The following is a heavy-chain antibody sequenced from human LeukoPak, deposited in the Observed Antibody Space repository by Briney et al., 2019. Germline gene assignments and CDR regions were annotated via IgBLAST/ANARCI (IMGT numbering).Heavy chain of an antibody. CDR3: ARQALDSSGYYSCAFDI. V-gene: IGHV4-34*01. CDR1: GGSFSGYY. CDR2: INHSGST. Sequence: SETLSLTCAVYGGSFSGYYWSWIRQPPGKGLEWIGEINHSGSTNYNPSLKSRVTISVDTSKNQFSLKLSSVTAADTAVYYCARQALDSSGYYSCAFDIWGQGTMVTVSS. D-gene: IGHD3-22*01. J-gene: IGHJ3*02.